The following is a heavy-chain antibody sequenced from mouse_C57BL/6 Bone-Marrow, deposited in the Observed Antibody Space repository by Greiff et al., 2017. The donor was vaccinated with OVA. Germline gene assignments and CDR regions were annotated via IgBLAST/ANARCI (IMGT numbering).Heavy chain of an antibody. CDR3: ARGLGYSNYFDY. V-gene: IGHV15-2*01. J-gene: IGHJ2*01. D-gene: IGHD2-5*01. CDR2: ILPSIGRT. CDR1: DSEVFPIAY. Sequence: VQLQQSGSELRSPGSSVKLSCKDFDSEVFPIAYMSWVRQKPGHGFEWIGGILPSIGRTIYGEKFEDKATLDADTLSNTAYLELNSLTSEDSAIYYCARGLGYSNYFDYWGQGTTLTVSS.